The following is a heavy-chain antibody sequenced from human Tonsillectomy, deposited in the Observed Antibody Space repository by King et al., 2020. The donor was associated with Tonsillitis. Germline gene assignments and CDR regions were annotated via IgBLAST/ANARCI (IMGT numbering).Heavy chain of an antibody. Sequence: VQLVESGGGVVQPGRSLRLSCAASGFTFSTYAIHWVRQAPGKGLEWVAVISYDGNNKYYADSVKGRFTISRDNSKNTLYLQMNSLRAEDTAVYYCARVGRDCSSRSCYGNYSYYMDVWGKGTPVTVSS. V-gene: IGHV3-30*01. CDR3: ARVGRDCSSRSCYGNYSYYMDV. CDR1: GFTFSTYA. CDR2: ISYDGNNK. D-gene: IGHD2-2*01. J-gene: IGHJ6*03.